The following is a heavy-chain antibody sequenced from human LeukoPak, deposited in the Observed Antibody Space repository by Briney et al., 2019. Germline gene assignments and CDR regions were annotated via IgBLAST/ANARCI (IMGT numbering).Heavy chain of an antibody. CDR2: IYPGDSDT. Sequence: GESLKISCKGSGYSFTSYWIGWVRQMPGEGLEWMGIIYPGDSDTRYSPSFQGQVTISADKSISTAYLQWSSLKASDTAMYYCARLVNYYYYYMDVWGKGTTVTVSS. V-gene: IGHV5-51*01. D-gene: IGHD2-21*01. CDR1: GYSFTSYW. CDR3: ARLVNYYYYYMDV. J-gene: IGHJ6*03.